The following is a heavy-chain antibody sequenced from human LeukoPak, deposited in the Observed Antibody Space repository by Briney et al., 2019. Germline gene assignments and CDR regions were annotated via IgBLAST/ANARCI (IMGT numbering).Heavy chain of an antibody. Sequence: SETLSLTCTVSDGSISNYYWSWIRQPAGKGLEWIGRIYTSGTTNYNPSLRSRVTMSVDTSKNHFSLNLDSVTAADTAVYYCARDVRRSSSSANSYYYYMDVWGKGTTVTVSS. J-gene: IGHJ6*03. D-gene: IGHD6-6*01. V-gene: IGHV4-4*07. CDR2: IYTSGTT. CDR3: ARDVRRSSSSANSYYYYMDV. CDR1: DGSISNYY.